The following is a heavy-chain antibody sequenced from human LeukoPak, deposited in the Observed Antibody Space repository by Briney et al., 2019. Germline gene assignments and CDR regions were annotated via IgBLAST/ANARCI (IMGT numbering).Heavy chain of an antibody. J-gene: IGHJ3*02. CDR3: ATDTAMEDAFDI. D-gene: IGHD5-18*01. CDR1: GLIFSSYA. Sequence: GGSLRLSCAASGLIFSSYAMSWVRQAPGKGLEWVSAISGSGGSTYYADSVKGRFTISRDNSKNTLYLQMNSLRAEDTAVYYCATDTAMEDAFDIWGQGTMVTVSS. V-gene: IGHV3-23*01. CDR2: ISGSGGST.